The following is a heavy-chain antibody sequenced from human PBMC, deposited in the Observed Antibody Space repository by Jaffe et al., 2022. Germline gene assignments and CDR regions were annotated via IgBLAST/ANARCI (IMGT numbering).Heavy chain of an antibody. CDR1: GFTFSSYA. J-gene: IGHJ5*02. Sequence: EVQLLESGGGLVQPGGSLRLSCAASGFTFSSYAMSWVRQAPGKGLEWVSAISGSGGSTYYADSVKGRFTISRDNSKNTLYLQMNSLRAEDTAVYYCAKDNPARVYSSSSGPSWFDPWGQGTLVTVSS. CDR3: AKDNPARVYSSSSGPSWFDP. CDR2: ISGSGGST. D-gene: IGHD6-6*01. V-gene: IGHV3-23*01.